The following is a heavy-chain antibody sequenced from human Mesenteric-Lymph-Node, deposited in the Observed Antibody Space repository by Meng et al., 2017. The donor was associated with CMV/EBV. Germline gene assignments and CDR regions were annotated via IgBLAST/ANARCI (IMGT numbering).Heavy chain of an antibody. J-gene: IGHJ4*02. CDR2: INHSGST. V-gene: IGHV4-34*01. D-gene: IGHD3-9*01. CDR1: GGSFSGYY. Sequence: LTWAVYGGSFSGYYWSWIRQPPGKGLEWIGEINHSGSTNYNPSLKSRVTISVDTSKNQFSLKLSSVTAADTAVYYCARVGVVRYFDYWGQGTLVTVSS. CDR3: ARVGVVRYFDY.